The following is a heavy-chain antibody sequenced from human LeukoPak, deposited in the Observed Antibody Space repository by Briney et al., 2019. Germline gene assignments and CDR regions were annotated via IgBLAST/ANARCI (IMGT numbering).Heavy chain of an antibody. CDR1: GGSFSGYY. D-gene: IGHD4-17*01. CDR2: INRSGST. V-gene: IGHV4-34*01. J-gene: IGHJ4*02. CDR3: ARGRYDYGDYVFDY. Sequence: SETLSLTCAVYGGSFSGYYWSWIRQPPGKGLEWIGEINRSGSTNYNPSLKSRVTISVDTSKNQFSLKLSSVTAADTAVYYCARGRYDYGDYVFDYWGQGTLVTVSS.